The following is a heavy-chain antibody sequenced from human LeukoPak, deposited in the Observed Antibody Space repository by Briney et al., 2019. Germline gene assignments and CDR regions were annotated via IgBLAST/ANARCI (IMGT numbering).Heavy chain of an antibody. Sequence: SQTLSLTCAISGDSVSSNSATWNWLRQSPSRGLEWLGRTYYRSKWYKYYAVSVKGRITINPDISKNQFSLQLNSVTPEDTAVYYCARGPSYFQHWGQGTLVTVSS. V-gene: IGHV6-1*01. CDR2: TYYRSKWYK. CDR1: GDSVSSNSAT. J-gene: IGHJ1*01. CDR3: ARGPSYFQH.